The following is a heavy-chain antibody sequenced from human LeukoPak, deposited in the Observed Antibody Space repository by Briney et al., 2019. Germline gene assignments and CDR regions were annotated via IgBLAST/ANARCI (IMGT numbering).Heavy chain of an antibody. CDR3: ATERAGERPRPLLSYYYMDV. D-gene: IGHD3-16*01. J-gene: IGHJ6*03. CDR1: GFTFSSYR. V-gene: IGHV3-7*01. Sequence: GGSLRLSCAASGFTFSSYRMSWVRQAPGKGLEWVANIKQDGSEKHYVDSVKGRFTIPRDNAKNSLYLQMNSLRAEDTAVYYCATERAGERPRPLLSYYYMDVWGKGTTVTVSS. CDR2: IKQDGSEK.